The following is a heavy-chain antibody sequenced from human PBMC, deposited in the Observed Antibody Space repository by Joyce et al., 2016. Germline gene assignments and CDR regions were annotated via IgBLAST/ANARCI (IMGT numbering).Heavy chain of an antibody. Sequence: EVQLVESGGGLVKPGGSLRLSCAASGFTFGDYCMNWVRQARGKGLEWVSYISRSSSCTFYADSVKGRFTISRDNAKNSVYLEMNSLRAEDTAVYYCAGDRSAVTTYFVYWGQGTLVTVSS. CDR2: ISRSSSCT. J-gene: IGHJ4*02. CDR3: AGDRSAVTTYFVY. CDR1: GFTFGDYC. D-gene: IGHD4-17*01. V-gene: IGHV3-21*06.